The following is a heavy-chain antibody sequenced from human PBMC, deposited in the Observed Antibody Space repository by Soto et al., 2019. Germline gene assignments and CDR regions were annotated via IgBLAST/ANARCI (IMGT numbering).Heavy chain of an antibody. CDR2: IYHSGST. J-gene: IGHJ6*02. V-gene: IGHV4-38-2*01. CDR3: GGAARPGDYYGMDV. Sequence: SETLSLTCAVSGYSISSGYYWGWIRQPPGKGLEWIGSIYHSGSTYYNPSLKSRVTISVDTSKNRFSLKLSPVTAADTAVYYCGGAARPGDYYGMDVWGQGTTVTVSS. D-gene: IGHD6-6*01. CDR1: GYSISSGYY.